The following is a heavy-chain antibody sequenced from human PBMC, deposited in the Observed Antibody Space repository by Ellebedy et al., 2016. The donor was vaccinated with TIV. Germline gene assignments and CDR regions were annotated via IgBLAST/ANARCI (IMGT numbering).Heavy chain of an antibody. CDR2: IIGSGTTI. Sequence: GESLKIPXAASGFPFSEPYMSWIRQAPGKGLECISHIIGSGTTIYYADSVKGRFTISRDNGKNSLYLQMNSLRAEDTAVYYCATSTVVAATYWGQGTLVTVSS. CDR1: GFPFSEPY. J-gene: IGHJ4*02. CDR3: ATSTVVAATY. V-gene: IGHV3-11*01. D-gene: IGHD2-15*01.